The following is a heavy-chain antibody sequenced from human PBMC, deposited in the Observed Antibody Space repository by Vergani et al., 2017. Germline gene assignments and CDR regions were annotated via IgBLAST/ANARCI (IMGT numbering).Heavy chain of an antibody. Sequence: MQLVESGGGVVQPGGSLRLSCAASGFTFSNSAVSWFRQAPGRGLAWVSSISGPGLSTYYADSGKGRFSISRDNSKNTVFLQMHSLRAEDTVIYYCAGPQGTSAYYYGGVDYWGQGILVTVSS. CDR3: AGPQGTSAYYYGGVDY. D-gene: IGHD3-22*01. CDR2: ISGPGLST. J-gene: IGHJ4*02. V-gene: IGHV3-23*04. CDR1: GFTFSNSA.